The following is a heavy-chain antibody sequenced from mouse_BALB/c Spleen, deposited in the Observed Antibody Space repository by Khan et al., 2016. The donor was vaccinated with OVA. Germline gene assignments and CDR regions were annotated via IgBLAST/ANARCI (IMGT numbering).Heavy chain of an antibody. CDR3: ARGGGTAPFAY. CDR1: GFTFSDYG. V-gene: IGHV5-15*02. CDR2: ISDLAYTI. J-gene: IGHJ3*01. Sequence: EVELVESGGGLEQPGGSRKLSCAASGFTFSDYGMAWVRQAPGKGPEWVAFISDLAYTIYYADTVTGRFTISRENAKNTLYLEMSSLRSEDTAIYYCARGGGTAPFAYWGLGTLVTVSA. D-gene: IGHD1-2*01.